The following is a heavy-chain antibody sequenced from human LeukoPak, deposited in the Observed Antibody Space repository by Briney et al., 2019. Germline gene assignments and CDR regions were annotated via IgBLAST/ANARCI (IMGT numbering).Heavy chain of an antibody. CDR3: AREGWFGEPPSHWFDP. CDR2: TYYRSKWYN. V-gene: IGHV6-1*01. CDR1: GDSVSSNSAA. J-gene: IGHJ5*02. D-gene: IGHD3-10*01. Sequence: SQTLSLTCAISGDSVSSNSAAWNWIRQSPSRDLEWLGRTYYRSKWYNDYAVSVKSRITINPDTSKNQFSLQLNSVTPEDTAVYYCAREGWFGEPPSHWFDPWGQGTLVTVSS.